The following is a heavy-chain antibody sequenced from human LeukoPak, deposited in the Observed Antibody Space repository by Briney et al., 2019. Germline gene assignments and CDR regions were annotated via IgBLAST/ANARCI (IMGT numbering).Heavy chain of an antibody. Sequence: SETLSLTCTVSGGSISSSSYYWGWIRQPPGKGLEWIGSIYYSGSTYYNPSLKSRVTISVDTSKNQFSLKLSSVTAADTAVYYCARIVGASDYWGQGTLVTVSP. D-gene: IGHD1-26*01. CDR2: IYYSGST. CDR3: ARIVGASDY. CDR1: GGSISSSSYY. V-gene: IGHV4-39*01. J-gene: IGHJ4*02.